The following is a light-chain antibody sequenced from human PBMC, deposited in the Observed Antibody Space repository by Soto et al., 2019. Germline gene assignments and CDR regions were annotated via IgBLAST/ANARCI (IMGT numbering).Light chain of an antibody. CDR1: QSVRSSY. CDR3: QQYGSSPGT. Sequence: EIVLTQSPATLSLSPGERATLSCGASQSVRSSYLAWYQQKPGLAPRLLIYGASSRPTGIPDRFSGSGSGTDFTLTISRLEPEDFAVYYCQQYGSSPGTFGQGTKVEI. V-gene: IGKV3D-20*01. CDR2: GAS. J-gene: IGKJ1*01.